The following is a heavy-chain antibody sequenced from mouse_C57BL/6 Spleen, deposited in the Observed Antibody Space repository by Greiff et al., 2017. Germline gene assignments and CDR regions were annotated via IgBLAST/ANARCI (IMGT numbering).Heavy chain of an antibody. Sequence: EVQGVESGGGLVKPGGSLKLSCAASGFPFSDYGMHWVRQAPEKGLEWVAYISSGSSTIYYADTVKGRFTISRDNAKNTLFLQMTSLRSEDTAMYYCARSNSYYAMDYWGQGTSVTVSS. D-gene: IGHD4-1*01. CDR3: ARSNSYYAMDY. J-gene: IGHJ4*01. V-gene: IGHV5-17*01. CDR1: GFPFSDYG. CDR2: ISSGSSTI.